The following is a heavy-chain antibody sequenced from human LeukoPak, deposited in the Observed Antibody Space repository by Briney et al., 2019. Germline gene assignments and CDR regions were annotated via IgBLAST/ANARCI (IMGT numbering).Heavy chain of an antibody. V-gene: IGHV3-23*01. J-gene: IGHJ4*02. CDR2: ISGSGGST. CDR1: GLTFSSYA. D-gene: IGHD3-9*01. Sequence: GGSLRLSCAASGLTFSSYAMSWVRQAPGKGLEWVSAISGSGGSTYYADSVKGRFTISRDNSKNTLYLQMNSLRAEDTAVYYCAKAHYDILTGYLSDYWGQGTLVTVSS. CDR3: AKAHYDILTGYLSDY.